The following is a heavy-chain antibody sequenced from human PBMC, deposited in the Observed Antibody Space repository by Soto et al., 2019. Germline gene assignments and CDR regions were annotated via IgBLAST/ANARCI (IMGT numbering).Heavy chain of an antibody. J-gene: IGHJ4*02. V-gene: IGHV4-61*01. D-gene: IGHD4-17*01. CDR1: GGSVSNKTYY. CDR2: VYYSGTT. CDR3: ARTTAVPNTLRSRYFFDY. Sequence: SETLSLTCSVSGGSVSNKTYYWSWIRQPPGKRLEWIGYVYYSGTTNYNPSRKSRVTISVVLSKNQFSLRLSSVTTADTALYYCARTTAVPNTLRSRYFFDYWGQGTLVTVSS.